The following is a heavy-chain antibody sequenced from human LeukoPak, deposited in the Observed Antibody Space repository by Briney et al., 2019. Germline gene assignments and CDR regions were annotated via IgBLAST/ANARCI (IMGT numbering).Heavy chain of an antibody. CDR1: GGSISSTSYY. CDR3: ARLRQDSGYPYNFDY. D-gene: IGHD5-12*01. CDR2: IYYSGST. J-gene: IGHJ4*02. Sequence: SETLSLTCTVSGGSISSTSYYWGWIRQPPGKGLEWIGNIYYSGSTYYNPSLKSRVTISVDTSKNQFSLKLSSATAADTAVYYCARLRQDSGYPYNFDYWGQGTRVTVSS. V-gene: IGHV4-39*01.